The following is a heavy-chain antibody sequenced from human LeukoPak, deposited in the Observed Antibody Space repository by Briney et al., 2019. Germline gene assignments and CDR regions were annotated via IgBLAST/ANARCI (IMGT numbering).Heavy chain of an antibody. Sequence: PGGSLRLSCAASGFTFSSYGMNWVRQAPGKGLEWVAFIRYDGSNKYYADSVKGRFTISRDNSKNTLYLQMNSLRAEDTAVYYCAKKASYDFWSGYYSDYWGQGTLVTVSS. CDR1: GFTFSSYG. CDR2: IRYDGSNK. CDR3: AKKASYDFWSGYYSDY. V-gene: IGHV3-30*02. D-gene: IGHD3-3*01. J-gene: IGHJ4*02.